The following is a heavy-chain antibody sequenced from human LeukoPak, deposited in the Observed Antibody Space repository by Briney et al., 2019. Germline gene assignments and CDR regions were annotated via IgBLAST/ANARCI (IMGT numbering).Heavy chain of an antibody. J-gene: IGHJ4*02. CDR3: AKGEEMATITEFDY. Sequence: GGSLRLSCAASGFTFGSYGMRWVRQAPGKGLEWVAVISYDGSNKYYADSVKGRFTISRDNSKNTLYLQMNSLRAEDTAVYYCAKGEEMATITEFDYWGQGTLVTVSS. CDR1: GFTFGSYG. V-gene: IGHV3-30*18. CDR2: ISYDGSNK. D-gene: IGHD5-24*01.